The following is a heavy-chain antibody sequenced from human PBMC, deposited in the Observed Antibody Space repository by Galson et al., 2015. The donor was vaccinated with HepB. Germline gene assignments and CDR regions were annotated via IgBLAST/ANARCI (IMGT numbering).Heavy chain of an antibody. CDR3: AREFGRCSGGSCPLDY. Sequence: SLRLSCAASGFTFSDYYMSWIRQAPGKGLEWFSYISSSSSYTNYADSVKGRFTISRDNAKNSLYLQMNSLRAEDTAVYYCAREFGRCSGGSCPLDYWGQGTLVTVSS. CDR1: GFTFSDYY. CDR2: ISSSSSYT. D-gene: IGHD2-15*01. V-gene: IGHV3-11*06. J-gene: IGHJ4*02.